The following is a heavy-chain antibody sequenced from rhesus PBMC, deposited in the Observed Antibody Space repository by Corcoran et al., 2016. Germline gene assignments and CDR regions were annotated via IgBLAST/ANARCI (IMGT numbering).Heavy chain of an antibody. D-gene: IGHD6-43*01. CDR3: ARKGEEYSSSYHY. V-gene: IGHV4-127*01. CDR1: GYSISSGYD. Sequence: QVQLQESGPAVVKPSETLSLTCAVSGYSISSGYDWSLIRQAPGKGLEWIGYIHGSSGSTNYNPSLKSRVTISKDTSKNQFSLKLSSMTTVDTAVYYCARKGEEYSSSYHYWGQGVLVTVSS. J-gene: IGHJ4*01. CDR2: IHGSSGST.